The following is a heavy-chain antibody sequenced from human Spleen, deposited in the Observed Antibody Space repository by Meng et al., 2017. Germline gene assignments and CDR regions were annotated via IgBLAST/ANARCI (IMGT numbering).Heavy chain of an antibody. CDR1: GFTFSKYT. CDR3: ARAYYYDTRGSAVSAFDI. V-gene: IGHV3-21*01. D-gene: IGHD3-22*01. J-gene: IGHJ3*02. CDR2: ISHMTGYI. Sequence: GGSLRLSCAVSGFTFSKYTMKWVRQAPGKGLEWVSTISHMTGYIDYADSVKGRFTFSRDSATNSLYLQMNSLRAEDTAIYYCARAYYYDTRGSAVSAFDIWGQGTMVTVSS.